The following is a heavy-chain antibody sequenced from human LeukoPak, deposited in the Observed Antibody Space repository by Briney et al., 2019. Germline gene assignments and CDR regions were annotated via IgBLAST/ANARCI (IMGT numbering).Heavy chain of an antibody. CDR1: GGSISSHY. CDR2: IYYSGST. V-gene: IGHV4-59*11. Sequence: SETLSLTCTVSGGSISSHYWSWIRQPPGKGLEWIGYIYYSGSTNYNPSLKSRVTISVDTSKNQFSLKLSSVTAADTAVYYCARDGTGYNPYYYYYMDVWGKGTTVNVSS. CDR3: ARDGTGYNPYYYYYMDV. J-gene: IGHJ6*03. D-gene: IGHD1-1*01.